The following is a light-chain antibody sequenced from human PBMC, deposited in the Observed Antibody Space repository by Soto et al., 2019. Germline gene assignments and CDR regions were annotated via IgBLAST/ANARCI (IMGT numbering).Light chain of an antibody. CDR2: GAS. CDR1: QSVSSSY. J-gene: IGKJ4*01. CDR3: QQYDSSLGLT. Sequence: EIVLTQSPGTLSLSPGERATLSCRASQSVSSSYLAWYHQKPGQAPRLLIYGASSRSTGIPDRFSGSGSVTDFTLTISRLEPEDFAVYYCQQYDSSLGLTFGGGNKVEIK. V-gene: IGKV3-20*01.